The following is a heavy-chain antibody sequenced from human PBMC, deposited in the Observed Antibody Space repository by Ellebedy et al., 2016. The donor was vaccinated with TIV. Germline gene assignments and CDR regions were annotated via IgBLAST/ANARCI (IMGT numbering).Heavy chain of an antibody. V-gene: IGHV3-33*01. J-gene: IGHJ4*02. D-gene: IGHD6-19*01. CDR1: GFSFSSHG. CDR2: IWSDGSHT. CDR3: AREVSSGWYYFDN. Sequence: GESLKISXAASGFSFSSHGMHWVRQAPGKGLERVASIWSDGSHTYYPDSVRGRFTISRDNSKNTLYLQVNSLRAEDTAVYYCAREVSSGWYYFDNWGQGALVTVSS.